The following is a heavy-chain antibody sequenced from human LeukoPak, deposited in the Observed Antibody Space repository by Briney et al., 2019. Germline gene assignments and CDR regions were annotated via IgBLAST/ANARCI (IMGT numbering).Heavy chain of an antibody. D-gene: IGHD6-13*01. Sequence: GGSLRLSCAASGFTFTSYSMNWVRQAPGKGLEWVSSISSSSIYIYYADSVKGRFTISRDNAKNSLYLQMSSLRAEDTAVYYCARDLPSSDAFDIWGQGTMVTVSS. V-gene: IGHV3-21*01. CDR1: GFTFTSYS. CDR2: ISSSSIYI. J-gene: IGHJ3*02. CDR3: ARDLPSSDAFDI.